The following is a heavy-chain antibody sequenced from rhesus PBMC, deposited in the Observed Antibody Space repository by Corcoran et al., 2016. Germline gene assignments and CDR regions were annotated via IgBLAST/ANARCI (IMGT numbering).Heavy chain of an antibody. J-gene: IGHJ6*01. D-gene: IGHD4-23*01. Sequence: QLQLQESGPGLVKPSETLSLTCAVSGGSISGYYWSWIRQPPGKGLEWIGNIDCNIASNNHNPALMWLVTMSKDTSKNQFSLKLTSVTAADTAVYYCAHEYNNYGAFHDWGQWVVVTVSS. V-gene: IGHV4-81*01. CDR3: AHEYNNYGAFHD. CDR1: GGSISGYY. CDR2: IDCNIASN.